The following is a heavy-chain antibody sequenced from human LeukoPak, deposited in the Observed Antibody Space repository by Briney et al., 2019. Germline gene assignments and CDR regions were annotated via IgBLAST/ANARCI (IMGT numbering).Heavy chain of an antibody. CDR3: ARATSGGYSYGPSV. CDR2: ISYTGTYI. J-gene: IGHJ4*02. D-gene: IGHD5-18*01. CDR1: AFSLNAYN. Sequence: GGSLRLSCAASAFSLNAYNMNWVRQAPGKGLEWVSSISYTGTYIYYADSVKGRFTISRDNAKNSLYLQMNSLRAEDTAVYHCARATSGGYSYGPSVWGQGTLVTVSS. V-gene: IGHV3-21*01.